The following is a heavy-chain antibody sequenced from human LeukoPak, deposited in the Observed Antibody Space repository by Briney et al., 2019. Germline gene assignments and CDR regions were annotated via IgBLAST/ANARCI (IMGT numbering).Heavy chain of an antibody. CDR1: GFTFSDYY. CDR2: ISSSGTTI. D-gene: IGHD4-17*01. V-gene: IGHV3-11*01. J-gene: IGHJ2*01. CDR3: ARRTVTRDWYFDL. Sequence: PGGSLRLSCAASGFTFSDYYMSWIRQAPGKGLEWVSYISSSGTTIYYADSVKGRFTISRGNAKNSLYLQMNGLRAEDTAVYYCARRTVTRDWYFDLWGRGTLVTVSS.